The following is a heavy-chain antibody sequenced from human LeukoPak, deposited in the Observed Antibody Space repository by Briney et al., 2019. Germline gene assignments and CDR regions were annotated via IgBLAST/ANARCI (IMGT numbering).Heavy chain of an antibody. CDR1: GFTFDDYG. CDR3: ARNSGGYYYFDY. J-gene: IGHJ4*02. CDR2: INWNGGST. V-gene: IGHV3-20*04. D-gene: IGHD3-22*01. Sequence: GGSLRLSCAASGFTFDDYGTSWVRQAPGKGLEWVSGINWNGGSTGYADSVKGRFTISRDNAKNSPYLQMNSLRAEDTALYYCARNSGGYYYFDYWGQGTLVTVSS.